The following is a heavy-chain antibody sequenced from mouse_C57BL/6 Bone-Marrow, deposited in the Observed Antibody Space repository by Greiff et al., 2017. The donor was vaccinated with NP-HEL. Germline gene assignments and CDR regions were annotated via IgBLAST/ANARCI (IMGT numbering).Heavy chain of an antibody. V-gene: IGHV5-17*01. CDR2: ISSGSSTI. Sequence: EVMLVESGGGLVKPGGSLKLSCAASGFTFSDYGMHWVRQAPEKGLEWVAYISSGSSTIYYADTVKGRFTISRDNAKNTLFLQMTSLRSEDTAMYYCARAYGSSLSYAMDYWGQGTSVTVSS. J-gene: IGHJ4*01. CDR1: GFTFSDYG. D-gene: IGHD1-1*01. CDR3: ARAYGSSLSYAMDY.